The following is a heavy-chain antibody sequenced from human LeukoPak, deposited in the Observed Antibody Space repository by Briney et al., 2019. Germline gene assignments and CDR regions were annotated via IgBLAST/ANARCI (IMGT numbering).Heavy chain of an antibody. CDR2: INHSGST. V-gene: IGHV4-34*01. CDR3: ARCGVGYSNYVWQRVAWFDP. Sequence: SETLSLTCAVYGGSFSGYYWSWIRQPPGKGLEWIGEINHSGSTNYNPSLKSRVTISVDTSKNQFSLKLSSVTAADTAVYYCARCGVGYSNYVWQRVAWFDPWGQGTLVTVSS. CDR1: GGSFSGYY. D-gene: IGHD4-4*01. J-gene: IGHJ5*02.